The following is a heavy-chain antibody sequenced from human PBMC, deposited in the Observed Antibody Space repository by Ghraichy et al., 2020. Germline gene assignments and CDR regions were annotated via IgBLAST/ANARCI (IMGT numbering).Heavy chain of an antibody. CDR2: IYSGGST. D-gene: IGHD4-17*01. J-gene: IGHJ4*02. V-gene: IGHV3-53*01. CDR3: ARDLSYGDYWGYFDY. CDR1: GFTVSSNY. Sequence: GGSLRLSCAASGFTVSSNYMSWVRQAPGKGLEWVSVIYSGGSTYYADSVKGRFTISRDNSKNTLYLQMNSLSAEDTAVYYWARDLSYGDYWGYFDYWGQGTLVTVSS.